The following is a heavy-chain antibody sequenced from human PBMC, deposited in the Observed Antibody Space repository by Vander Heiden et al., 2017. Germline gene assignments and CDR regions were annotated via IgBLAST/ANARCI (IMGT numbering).Heavy chain of an antibody. CDR3: ATARINY. Sequence: EVQLVESGGGLVQPGGSLRLSCAASGFTFRSYEMNWVRQAPGKGLEWVSYISSGGSAIYYADSVKGRFTGSRENAKNSVYMKMNSLKVEDTGVYDCATARINYWGQGTLVTVSS. J-gene: IGHJ4*02. D-gene: IGHD2-15*01. CDR1: GFTFRSYE. V-gene: IGHV3-48*03. CDR2: ISSGGSAI.